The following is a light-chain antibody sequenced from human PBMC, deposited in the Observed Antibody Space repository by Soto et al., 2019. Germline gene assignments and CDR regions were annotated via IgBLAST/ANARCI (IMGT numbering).Light chain of an antibody. Sequence: DIQMTQFPSTLSASAGDRVTITCRANQSIRSWFAWYHQKPGKAPNLLIYKAASLPSGVPSRFSGSGYGTEFTITISSLQPDDIAYYYCQHDDSYSTFGGGTKVQIK. V-gene: IGKV1-5*03. CDR1: QSIRSW. CDR2: KAA. CDR3: QHDDSYST. J-gene: IGKJ4*01.